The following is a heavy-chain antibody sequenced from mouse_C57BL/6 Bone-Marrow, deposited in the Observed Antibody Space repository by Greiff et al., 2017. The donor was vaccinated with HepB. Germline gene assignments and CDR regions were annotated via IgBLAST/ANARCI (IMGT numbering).Heavy chain of an antibody. V-gene: IGHV1-64*01. CDR1: GYTFTSYW. J-gene: IGHJ2*01. CDR2: IHPNSGST. CDR3: ARFAYYFDY. Sequence: QVQLQQPGAELVKPGASVKLSCKASGYTFTSYWMHWVKQRPGQGLEWIGMIHPNSGSTNYNEKFKSKATLTVEKSSSTAYMQLSSLTSEDSAVYYCARFAYYFDYWGQGTTITVSS.